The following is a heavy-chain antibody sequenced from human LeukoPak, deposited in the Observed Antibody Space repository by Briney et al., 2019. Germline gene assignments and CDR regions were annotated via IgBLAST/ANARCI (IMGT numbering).Heavy chain of an antibody. V-gene: IGHV3-23*01. CDR1: GFTFSSYA. Sequence: GGSLRLSCATSGFTFSSYAMSWVRQAPGKGLEWVSAISGSGGSTYYADSVKGRFTISRDNSKNTLYLQMNSLRAEDTAVYYCAKHLGEEGFVDFDYWGQGTLVTVSS. J-gene: IGHJ4*02. CDR3: AKHLGEEGFVDFDY. D-gene: IGHD2-21*01. CDR2: ISGSGGST.